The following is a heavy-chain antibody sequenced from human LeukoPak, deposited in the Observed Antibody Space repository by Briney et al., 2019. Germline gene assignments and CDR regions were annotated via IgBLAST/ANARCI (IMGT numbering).Heavy chain of an antibody. J-gene: IGHJ3*02. CDR2: ICYAGST. Sequence: PSETLSLTCTVSDGAISRYYWSWIRQPPQKGLEWIGYICYAGSTNYNPSLKSRVTISLDTSKDQFSLKLSSVTAADTAMYYCARLGLHSTTADAFDIWGQGTMVTVSS. CDR3: ARLGLHSTTADAFDI. V-gene: IGHV4-59*01. D-gene: IGHD6-13*01. CDR1: DGAISRYY.